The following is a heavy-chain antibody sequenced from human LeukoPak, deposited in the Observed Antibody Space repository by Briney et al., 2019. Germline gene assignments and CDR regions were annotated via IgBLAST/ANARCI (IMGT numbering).Heavy chain of an antibody. V-gene: IGHV1-46*01. CDR3: ARETLSYYYDSSGYCDY. CDR1: GYTFTTYY. J-gene: IGHJ4*02. CDR2: IDPSDGGT. Sequence: ASVKVSCKASGYTFTTYYMHWVRQAPGQGLEWMGIIDPSDGGTTYAQKFQGRVTMTRDTSTSTVYMELSSLRSEDTAVYYCARETLSYYYDSSGYCDYWGQGTLVTVSS. D-gene: IGHD3-22*01.